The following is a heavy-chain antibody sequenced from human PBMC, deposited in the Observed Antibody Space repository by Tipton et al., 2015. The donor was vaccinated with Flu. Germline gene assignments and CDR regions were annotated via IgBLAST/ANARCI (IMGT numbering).Heavy chain of an antibody. CDR3: AKDGWDTSGWYPFDY. Sequence: SLRLSCAASGFTFSGYGMHWVRQAPGKGLEWVAFIRHDGSDKYYADSVKGRFTISRDDSKNLLHLVINSLRAEDTAVYHCAKDGWDTSGWYPFDYWGQGTLVSVSS. D-gene: IGHD6-19*01. CDR1: GFTFSGYG. CDR2: IRHDGSDK. J-gene: IGHJ4*02. V-gene: IGHV3-30*02.